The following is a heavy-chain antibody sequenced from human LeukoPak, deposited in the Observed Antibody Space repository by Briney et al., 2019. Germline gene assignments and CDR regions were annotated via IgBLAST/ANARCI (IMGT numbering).Heavy chain of an antibody. CDR1: GGTFSSYA. V-gene: IGHV1-69*01. CDR3: ARLLEEAYHYGMDV. Sequence: SVKVSCKASGGTFSSYAISWVRQAPGQGLEWMGGIIPIFGTANYAQKSQGRVTITADESTSTAYMELSSLRSEDTAVYYCARLLEEAYHYGMDVWGKGTTVTVSS. CDR2: IIPIFGTA. J-gene: IGHJ6*04. D-gene: IGHD2-15*01.